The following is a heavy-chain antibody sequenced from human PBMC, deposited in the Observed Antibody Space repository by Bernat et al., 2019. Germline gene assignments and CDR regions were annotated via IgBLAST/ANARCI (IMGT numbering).Heavy chain of an antibody. D-gene: IGHD2-2*01. Sequence: QVQLVQSGAEVKKPGASVKVSCKASGYTFTSYGISWVRQAPGQGLEWMGWISAYNGGTNYAQKFQGWVTMTRDTSISTAYMELSRLRSDDTAVYYCASGPAAASGAFDIWGQGTMVTVSS. V-gene: IGHV1-18*01. CDR2: ISAYNGGT. CDR3: ASGPAAASGAFDI. CDR1: GYTFTSYG. J-gene: IGHJ3*02.